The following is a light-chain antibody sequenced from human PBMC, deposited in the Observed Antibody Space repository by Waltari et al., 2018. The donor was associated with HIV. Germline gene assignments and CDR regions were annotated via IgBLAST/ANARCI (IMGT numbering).Light chain of an antibody. CDR1: SSDVGSYNR. CDR2: EVS. J-gene: IGLJ2*01. CDR3: SSYTSSSTYVV. V-gene: IGLV2-18*02. Sequence: TGPSSDVGSYNRVSWYQQPPGTAPKLMIYEVSNRPSGVPDRFSGSKSGNTASLTISGLQAEDEADYYCSSYTSSSTYVVFGGGTKLTVL.